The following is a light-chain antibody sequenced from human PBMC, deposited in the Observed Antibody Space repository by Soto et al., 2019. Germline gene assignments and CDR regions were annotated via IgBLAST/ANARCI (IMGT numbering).Light chain of an antibody. CDR1: QSISSW. J-gene: IGKJ1*01. CDR3: QQYNSYPWT. Sequence: DIQMTQSPSTLSASVGDRVTITCRASQSISSWSALYQQKPGKAPKLLIYKASSLESGVPSRFSGSGSGTEFTLTISSLQPDDFATYYCQQYNSYPWTFGEGSMVDI. CDR2: KAS. V-gene: IGKV1-5*03.